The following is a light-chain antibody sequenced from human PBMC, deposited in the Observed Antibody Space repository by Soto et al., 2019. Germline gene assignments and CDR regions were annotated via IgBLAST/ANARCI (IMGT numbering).Light chain of an antibody. CDR2: DAS. J-gene: IGKJ2*01. Sequence: EIVLTQSPGTLSLSPGERATLSCRASQSVSIYLAWYQQKPGQAPRLLIYDASSRATGIPDRFSASGSGTDFTLTISSLEPEDFAVYYCQQYVASPYTFGQGTKVDIK. CDR3: QQYVASPYT. CDR1: QSVSIY. V-gene: IGKV3-20*01.